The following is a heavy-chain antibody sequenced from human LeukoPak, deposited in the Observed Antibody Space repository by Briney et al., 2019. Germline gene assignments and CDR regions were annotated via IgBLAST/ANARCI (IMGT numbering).Heavy chain of an antibody. D-gene: IGHD3-3*01. Sequence: SETLSLTCTVSGGSISSGNYYWGWIRQPPGKGLEWIGEINHSGSPNNNPSLKSRVSISFDTSKNQFSLKLTSVTAADTAVYYCGSRRTAMFGVIKGPIDYWGQGTLVTVSS. CDR3: GSRRTAMFGVIKGPIDY. CDR1: GGSISSGNYY. V-gene: IGHV4-39*07. J-gene: IGHJ4*02. CDR2: INHSGSP.